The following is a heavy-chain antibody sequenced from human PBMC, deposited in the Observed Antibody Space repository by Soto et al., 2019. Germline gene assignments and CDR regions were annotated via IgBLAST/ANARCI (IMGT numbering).Heavy chain of an antibody. CDR3: ARDDYADYYDSSGYEY. J-gene: IGHJ4*02. CDR2: IWYDGSNK. Sequence: GGSLRLSCAASGFTFSSYGMHWVRQAPGKGLEWVAVIWYDGSNKYYADSVKGRFTISRDNSKNTLYLQMNSLRAEDTAVYYCARDDYADYYDSSGYEYWGQGTLVTVSS. V-gene: IGHV3-33*01. CDR1: GFTFSSYG. D-gene: IGHD3-22*01.